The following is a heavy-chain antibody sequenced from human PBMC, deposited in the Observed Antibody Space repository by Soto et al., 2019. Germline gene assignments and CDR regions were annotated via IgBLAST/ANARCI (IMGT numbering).Heavy chain of an antibody. CDR3: ARVGPMVVAAIPFDY. Sequence: ETLSLTCTVSGGSISSYYWSWIRPPPGKGLEWIGYIYYSGSTNYNPSLKSRVTISVDTSKNQFSLKLSSVTAADTAVYYCARVGPMVVAAIPFDYWGQGTLVTVSS. J-gene: IGHJ4*02. D-gene: IGHD2-15*01. CDR2: IYYSGST. CDR1: GGSISSYY. V-gene: IGHV4-59*08.